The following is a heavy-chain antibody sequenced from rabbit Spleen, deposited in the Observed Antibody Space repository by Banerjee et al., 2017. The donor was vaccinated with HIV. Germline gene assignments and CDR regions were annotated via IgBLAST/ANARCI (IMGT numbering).Heavy chain of an antibody. D-gene: IGHD8-1*01. CDR1: GFDFSNYG. J-gene: IGHJ4*01. V-gene: IGHV1S40*01. CDR2: IDPVFGIT. Sequence: QSLVESGGGLVQPGGSLKLSCKASGFDFSNYGVSWVRQAPGKGLEWIGYIDPVFGITYYASWAKGRFTISKSSSTTVTLQMTSLTAADTATYFCARDAGSYDYIDVYFNLWGQGTLVTVS. CDR3: ARDAGSYDYIDVYFNL.